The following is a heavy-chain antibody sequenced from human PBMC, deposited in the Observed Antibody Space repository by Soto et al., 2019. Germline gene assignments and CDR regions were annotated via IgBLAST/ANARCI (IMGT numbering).Heavy chain of an antibody. D-gene: IGHD3-16*01. CDR3: ARHVYDYVWGDKYWLDP. J-gene: IGHJ5*02. CDR2: IYPGDSDT. Sequence: GESLKISCKGSGYSFTNFWIGWVRQIPGRGLEWMGIIYPGDSDTRYSPSFQGQVTISVGKSICTAYLQWSSLKASDTAMYYCARHVYDYVWGDKYWLDPWGQGTVVTVSS. CDR1: GYSFTNFW. V-gene: IGHV5-51*01.